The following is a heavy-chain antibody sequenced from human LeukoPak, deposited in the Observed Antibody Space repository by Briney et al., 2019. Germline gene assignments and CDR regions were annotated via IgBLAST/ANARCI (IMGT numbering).Heavy chain of an antibody. CDR1: GFTFTSSA. CDR3: AADGNSGSYPFDY. J-gene: IGHJ4*02. Sequence: GTSVKVSCKASGFTFTSSAVQWVRQARGQRLEWIEWIVVGSGNTNYAQKFQERVTITRDMSTSTAYMELSSLRSEDTAVYYCAADGNSGSYPFDYWGQGTLVTVSS. V-gene: IGHV1-58*01. CDR2: IVVGSGNT. D-gene: IGHD1-26*01.